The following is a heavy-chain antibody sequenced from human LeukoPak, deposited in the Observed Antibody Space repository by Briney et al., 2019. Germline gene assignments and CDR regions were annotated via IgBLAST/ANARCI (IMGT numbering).Heavy chain of an antibody. CDR1: GYTFTSYG. Sequence: GASVNVSCKASGYTFTSYGISWVRQAPGPGLEWMGWISVYNGNIHYAQKLQGRVTMTTDTFTSTAYMELRSLTSDDTAIYYCARDAPSVAVAGGPDYWGQGTLVSVSS. J-gene: IGHJ4*02. V-gene: IGHV1-18*01. D-gene: IGHD6-19*01. CDR2: ISVYNGNI. CDR3: ARDAPSVAVAGGPDY.